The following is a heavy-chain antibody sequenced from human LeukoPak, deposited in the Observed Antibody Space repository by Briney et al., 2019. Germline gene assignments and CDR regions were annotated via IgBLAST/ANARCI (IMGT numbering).Heavy chain of an antibody. CDR2: IYYTGST. V-gene: IGHV4-39*01. CDR3: AGLKHDYGDY. CDR1: GVSISSSIYY. Sequence: PSETLSLTCTVSGVSISSSIYYWGWIRQPPGKGLEWIGSIYYTGSTFYNPSLKSRVTISIDTSKNQFSLKLTSVTAADTAVYYCAGLKHDYGDYWGQGTLVTVSS. D-gene: IGHD4-17*01. J-gene: IGHJ4*02.